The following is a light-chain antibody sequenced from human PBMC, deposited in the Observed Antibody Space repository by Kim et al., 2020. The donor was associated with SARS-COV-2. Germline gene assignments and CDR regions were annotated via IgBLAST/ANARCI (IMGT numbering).Light chain of an antibody. Sequence: VLTQPPSASGTPGQRVTISCSGSSSNIGSNYVYWYQQLPGTALKLLIYRNNQRPSGVPDRFSGSKSGTSASLAISGLRSEDEADYYCAAWDDSLSGPVFGGGTQLTVL. V-gene: IGLV1-47*01. CDR1: SSNIGSNY. J-gene: IGLJ3*02. CDR3: AAWDDSLSGPV. CDR2: RNN.